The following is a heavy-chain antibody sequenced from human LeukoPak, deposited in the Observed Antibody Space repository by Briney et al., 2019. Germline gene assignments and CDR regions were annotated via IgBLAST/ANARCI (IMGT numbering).Heavy chain of an antibody. V-gene: IGHV3-74*01. CDR3: ATALDTAMAYDAFNI. CDR1: GFTFSSYW. J-gene: IGHJ3*02. D-gene: IGHD5-18*01. CDR2: INSHGSST. Sequence: GGSLRLSCAASGFTFSSYWMHWVRQAPGKGLVWVSRINSHGSSTSYADSVKGRFIISRDTAKNTLYLQMNSLRAEDTAVYFCATALDTAMAYDAFNIWGQGTMVTVSS.